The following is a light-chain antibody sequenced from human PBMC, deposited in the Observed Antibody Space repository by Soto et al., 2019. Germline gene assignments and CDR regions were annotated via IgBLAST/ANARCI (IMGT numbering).Light chain of an antibody. V-gene: IGLV1-44*01. CDR1: SSSIGSNT. CDR2: GHN. J-gene: IGLJ2*01. Sequence: QSVLTQPPSASGTPGQRVTISCSGSSSSIGSNTVNWYQQLPGTAPKLLIYGHNQRPSGVPDRFSGSKSVTSASLAISGPXXXXXXXXXCAAWDDSLNGRVFGGGTKLTV. CDR3: AAWDDSLNGRV.